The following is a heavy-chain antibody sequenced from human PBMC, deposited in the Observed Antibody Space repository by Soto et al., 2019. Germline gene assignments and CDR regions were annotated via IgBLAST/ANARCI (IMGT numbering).Heavy chain of an antibody. CDR2: ISSSSSYI. J-gene: IGHJ4*02. D-gene: IGHD6-13*01. V-gene: IGHV3-21*01. Sequence: GGSLRLSCAASGFTFSSYSMNWVRQAPGKGLEWVSSISSSSSYIYYADSVKGRFTISRDNAKNSLYLQMNSLRAEDTAVYYCARDFPAAARTFDYWGQGTLVTVS. CDR1: GFTFSSYS. CDR3: ARDFPAAARTFDY.